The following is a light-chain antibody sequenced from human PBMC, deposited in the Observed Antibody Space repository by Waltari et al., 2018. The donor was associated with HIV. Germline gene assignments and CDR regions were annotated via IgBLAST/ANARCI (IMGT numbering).Light chain of an antibody. Sequence: GSLGERATINCTASRSILYSSDNRNYLAWYQQKPRRPPRLLISWASTRESGVPDRFSGSGSGTDFALTISRLQAEDVAVYHCQQYLRSPPTFGGGTKVEIK. CDR1: RSILYSSDNRNY. CDR2: WAS. J-gene: IGKJ4*01. CDR3: QQYLRSPPT. V-gene: IGKV4-1*01.